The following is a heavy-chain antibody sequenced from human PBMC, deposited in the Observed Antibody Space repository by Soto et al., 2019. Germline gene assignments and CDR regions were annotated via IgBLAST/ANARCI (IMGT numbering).Heavy chain of an antibody. D-gene: IGHD4-17*01. CDR3: ARDPSYGDSMH. CDR1: GNTVPNYA. Sequence: ASVKVSCKASGNTVPNYAIHCVRQAPGQRLEWMGWISADNGNTNYAENLQGRVTMTRDTSTSTAYMELRSLRSDDTAVYYCARDPSYGDSMHWGQGTLVTVSS. CDR2: ISADNGNT. J-gene: IGHJ4*02. V-gene: IGHV1-18*01.